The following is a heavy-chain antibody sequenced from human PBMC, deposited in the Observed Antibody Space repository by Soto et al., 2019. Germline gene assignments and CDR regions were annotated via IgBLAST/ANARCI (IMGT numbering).Heavy chain of an antibody. CDR2: ISSSSSTK. J-gene: IGHJ5*02. CDR1: GFTFSSYS. V-gene: IGHV3-48*01. Sequence: GGSLRLSCAASGFTFSSYSMNWVRQAPGKGLEWVSYISSSSSTKYYADSVKGRFTISRDNAKNSLYLQMNSLRAEDTAGYYCARDLYCSSTSCYYKKGDWFDPWGQGTLVTVSS. CDR3: ARDLYCSSTSCYYKKGDWFDP. D-gene: IGHD2-2*01.